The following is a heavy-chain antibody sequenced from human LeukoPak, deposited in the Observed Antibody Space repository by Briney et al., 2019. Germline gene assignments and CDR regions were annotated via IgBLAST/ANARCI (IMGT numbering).Heavy chain of an antibody. CDR3: ARKNRGVRYFDRAPFDY. CDR2: ISSSGSTI. J-gene: IGHJ4*02. CDR1: GFTFSSYE. Sequence: PGGSLRLSCATSGFTFSSYEMNWVRQAPGKGLEWVSYISSSGSTIYYADSVKGRFTISRDNAKNSLYLQMNSLRAEDTAVYYCARKNRGVRYFDRAPFDYWGQGTLVTVSS. D-gene: IGHD3-9*01. V-gene: IGHV3-48*03.